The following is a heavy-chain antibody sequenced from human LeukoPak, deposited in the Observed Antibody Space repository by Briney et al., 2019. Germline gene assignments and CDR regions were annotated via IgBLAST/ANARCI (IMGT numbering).Heavy chain of an antibody. V-gene: IGHV4-34*01. CDR1: GGSFSGYY. CDR3: ARVCYGSGSYYPAGYYYYMDV. Sequence: SETLSLTCAVYGGSFSGYYWSWIRQPPGKGLEWIGEINHSGSTNYNPSLKSRVTISVGTSKNQFSLKLSSVTAADTAVYYCARVCYGSGSYYPAGYYYYMDVWGKGTTVTVSS. J-gene: IGHJ6*03. CDR2: INHSGST. D-gene: IGHD3-10*01.